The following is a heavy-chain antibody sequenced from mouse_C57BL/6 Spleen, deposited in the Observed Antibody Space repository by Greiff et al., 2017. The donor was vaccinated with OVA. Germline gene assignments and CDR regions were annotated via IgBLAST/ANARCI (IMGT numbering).Heavy chain of an antibody. J-gene: IGHJ2*01. CDR2: IDPSDSYT. CDR3: ARSGERDD. D-gene: IGHD2-13*01. CDR1: GYTFTSYW. Sequence: VQLQQPGAELVMPGASVKLSCKASGYTFTSYWMHWVKQRPGQGLEWIGEIDPSDSYTNYNQKFKGKSTLTVDKSSSTAYMQLSSLTSEDSAVYDCARSGERDDWGQGTTLTVSS. V-gene: IGHV1-69*01.